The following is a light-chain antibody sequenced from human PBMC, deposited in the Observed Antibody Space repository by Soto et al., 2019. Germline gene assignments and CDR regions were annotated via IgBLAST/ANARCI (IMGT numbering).Light chain of an antibody. Sequence: QPVLTQSPSASASLGASVKLTCTLSSGHNTYAIAWHQQQPEKGPRYLMKLNSDGSHSKGDGIPDRFSGSSSGAERYLTISSLQSEDEADYYCQTWGTGVVFGGGTKLTVL. CDR2: LNSDGSH. CDR3: QTWGTGVV. CDR1: SGHNTYA. V-gene: IGLV4-69*01. J-gene: IGLJ2*01.